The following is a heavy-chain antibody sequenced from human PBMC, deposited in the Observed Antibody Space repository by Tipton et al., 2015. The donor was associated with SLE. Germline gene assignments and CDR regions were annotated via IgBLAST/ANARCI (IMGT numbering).Heavy chain of an antibody. CDR1: GGSISSSSYY. Sequence: TLSLTCTVSGGSISSSSYYWGWIRQPPGKGLEWIGEIYHSGSTNYNPSLKSRVTISVDKSKNQFSLKLSSVTAADTAVYYCALGLHLGELSLPEYFQHWGQGTLVTVSS. CDR3: ALGLHLGELSLPEYFQH. V-gene: IGHV4-39*07. D-gene: IGHD3-16*02. J-gene: IGHJ1*01. CDR2: IYHSGST.